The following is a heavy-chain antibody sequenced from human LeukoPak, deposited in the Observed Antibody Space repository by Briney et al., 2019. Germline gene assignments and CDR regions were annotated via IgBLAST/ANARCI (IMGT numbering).Heavy chain of an antibody. Sequence: ASVKVSCKASGYTFTSYYMHWVRQAPGQGLEWMGRIIPILGIANYAQKFQGRVTITADKSTSTAYMELSSLRSEDTAVYYCARVSSSGWYFDYWGQGTLVTVSS. J-gene: IGHJ4*02. CDR3: ARVSSSGWYFDY. V-gene: IGHV1-69*04. CDR2: IIPILGIA. CDR1: GYTFTSYY. D-gene: IGHD6-19*01.